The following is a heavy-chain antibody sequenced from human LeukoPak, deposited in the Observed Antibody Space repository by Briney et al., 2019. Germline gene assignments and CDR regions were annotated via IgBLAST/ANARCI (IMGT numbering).Heavy chain of an antibody. CDR2: ISTRSSYI. D-gene: IGHD3-22*01. V-gene: IGHV3-21*01. CDR3: ARVYDGSGYGSSLDAFDI. J-gene: IGHJ3*02. CDR1: GFTFSNYI. Sequence: GGSLRLSCAASGFTFSNYIMNWVRQAPGKGLEWVSSISTRSSYIYYADSLKGRFTIFRDNAKNSLYLQMNSLRDEDTAVYYCARVYDGSGYGSSLDAFDIGGQGTMVTVSS.